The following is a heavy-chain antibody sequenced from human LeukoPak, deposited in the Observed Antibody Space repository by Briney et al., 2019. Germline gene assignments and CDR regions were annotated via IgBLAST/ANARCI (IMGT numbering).Heavy chain of an antibody. CDR2: ISGSGGST. Sequence: GGSLRLSCAASGFTFSSYAMSWVRQAPGKGLEWVSAISGSGGSTYYADSVKGRFTISRDNSKNTLYLQMDSLRAEDTAVYYCAKQTWYNWNWGAFDIWGQETMVTVSS. D-gene: IGHD1-7*01. CDR3: AKQTWYNWNWGAFDI. CDR1: GFTFSSYA. V-gene: IGHV3-23*01. J-gene: IGHJ3*02.